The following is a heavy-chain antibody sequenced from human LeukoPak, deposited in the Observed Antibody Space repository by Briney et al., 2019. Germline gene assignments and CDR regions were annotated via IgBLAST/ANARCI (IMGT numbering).Heavy chain of an antibody. V-gene: IGHV1-18*01. CDR3: ARILKRWLQSYY. Sequence: ASVKVSCKASGYTFTSYGISWVRRAPGQGLEWMGWISAYNGNTNYAQKLQGRVTMTTDTSTSTAYMELRSLRSDDTAVYYCARILKRWLQSYYWGQGTLVTVSS. D-gene: IGHD5-24*01. CDR2: ISAYNGNT. J-gene: IGHJ4*02. CDR1: GYTFTSYG.